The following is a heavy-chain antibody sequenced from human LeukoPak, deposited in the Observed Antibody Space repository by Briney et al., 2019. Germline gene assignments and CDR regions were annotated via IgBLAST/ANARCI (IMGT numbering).Heavy chain of an antibody. V-gene: IGHV1-69*04. Sequence: SVKVSCKASGGTFSSYAISWGRQAPGQGLEWMGRIIPILGIANYAQKFQGRVTITADKSTSTAYMELSSLRSEDTAVYYCARDPAVEMATISLVWGQGTLVTVSS. CDR1: GGTFSSYA. CDR2: IIPILGIA. J-gene: IGHJ4*02. CDR3: ARDPAVEMATISLV. D-gene: IGHD5-24*01.